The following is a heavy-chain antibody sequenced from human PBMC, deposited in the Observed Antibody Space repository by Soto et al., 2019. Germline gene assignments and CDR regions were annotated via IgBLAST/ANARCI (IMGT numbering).Heavy chain of an antibody. D-gene: IGHD6-6*01. V-gene: IGHV4-30-4*01. CDR1: GGSISSGDYY. J-gene: IGHJ5*02. CDR3: ARDAGKLGNWFDP. CDR2: IYYSGST. Sequence: SETLSLTCTVSGGSISSGDYYWSWIRQPPGKGLEWIGYIYYSGSTYYNPSLKSRVTISVDTSKNQFSLKLSSVTAADTAVYYCARDAGKLGNWFDPWGQGTLVTSPQ.